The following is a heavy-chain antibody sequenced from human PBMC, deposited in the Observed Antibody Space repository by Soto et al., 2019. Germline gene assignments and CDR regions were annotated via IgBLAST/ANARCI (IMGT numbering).Heavy chain of an antibody. Sequence: EVQLVESGGGLVKPGGSLRLSCAAFGFSFTNAWMTWVRQAPGKGLEWVGRIKSISSGATTDYAAPVKGRFSISSDDSKTTVYLQMNSLKTDDAAVYYCMAAATKWGQGTLVTVSS. J-gene: IGHJ4*02. V-gene: IGHV3-15*01. CDR2: IKSISSGATT. CDR1: GFSFTNAW. D-gene: IGHD1-26*01. CDR3: MAAATK.